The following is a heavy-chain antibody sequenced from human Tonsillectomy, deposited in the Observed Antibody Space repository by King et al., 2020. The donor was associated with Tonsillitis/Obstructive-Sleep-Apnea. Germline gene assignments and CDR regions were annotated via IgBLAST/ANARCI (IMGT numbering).Heavy chain of an antibody. CDR2: INHGGST. CDR1: GGSFTGYY. CDR3: ARGTTETAFDI. D-gene: IGHD4-17*01. J-gene: IGHJ3*02. Sequence: VQLQQWGAGLLKPSETLSLTCAVYGGSFTGYYWTWIRQSPRTGLEWSGEINHGGSTNHNPSLTGRVTVSVDTSKNQFSLNLNSVTAADTAVYYCARGTTETAFDIWGQGTMVTVSS. V-gene: IGHV4-34*01.